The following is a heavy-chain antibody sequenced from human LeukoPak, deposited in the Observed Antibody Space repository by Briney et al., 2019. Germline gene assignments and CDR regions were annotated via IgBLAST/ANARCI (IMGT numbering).Heavy chain of an antibody. J-gene: IGHJ6*02. Sequence: SETLSLTCAVYCGSFDGYYCSWIRQPPGKGLEWIGEINHSGSTNYNPSLKSRVTISVDTSKNQFSLKLSSVTAADTAVYYCARCLGTVVVIAATPNGMDVWGQGTTVTVSS. CDR3: ARCLGTVVVIAATPNGMDV. D-gene: IGHD2-15*01. CDR2: INHSGST. CDR1: CGSFDGYY. V-gene: IGHV4-34*01.